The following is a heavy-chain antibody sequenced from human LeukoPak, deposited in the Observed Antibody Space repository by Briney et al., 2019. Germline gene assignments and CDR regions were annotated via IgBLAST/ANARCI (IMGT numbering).Heavy chain of an antibody. Sequence: PGKSLRLSCAASGFTFSGYTMHWVRQAPGKGLEWVAVISYDGGNEYYVDSVRGRFTISRDNSKNTLYLQMNSLRPEDTAVYYCARDLNGSGDYWGQGTLVTVSS. CDR1: GFTFSGYT. CDR3: ARDLNGSGDY. J-gene: IGHJ4*02. CDR2: ISYDGGNE. D-gene: IGHD3-10*01. V-gene: IGHV3-30-3*01.